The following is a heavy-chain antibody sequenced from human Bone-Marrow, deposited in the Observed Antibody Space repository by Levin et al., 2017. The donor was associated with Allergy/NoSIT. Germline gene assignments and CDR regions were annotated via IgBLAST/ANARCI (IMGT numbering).Heavy chain of an antibody. CDR2: ISNTGSTT. CDR3: ARDRPTIAARPLDS. D-gene: IGHD6-6*01. V-gene: IGHV3-11*01. J-gene: IGHJ4*02. CDR1: GFTFSDYY. Sequence: TGGSLRLSCAASGFTFSDYYMSWVRQAPGKGLEWVSYISNTGSTTYYAGSVKGRFTISRDNANSSLYLQMNSLRAEDTGVYYCARDRPTIAARPLDSWGQGTLVTVSS.